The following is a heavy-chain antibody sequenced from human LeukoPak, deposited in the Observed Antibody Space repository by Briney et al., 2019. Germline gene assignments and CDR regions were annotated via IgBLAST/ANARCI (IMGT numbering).Heavy chain of an antibody. Sequence: PGGSLRLSCAGSGFTFSSYWMHWVRQAPGKGLVWVSRINSDGSNTKYADSVKGRFTISRDNAKNTLYLQMNSLRAEDTAVYYCARLGYGGFISGAFDIWGQGTMVTVSS. CDR2: INSDGSNT. CDR3: ARLGYGGFISGAFDI. J-gene: IGHJ3*02. CDR1: GFTFSSYW. D-gene: IGHD4-23*01. V-gene: IGHV3-74*01.